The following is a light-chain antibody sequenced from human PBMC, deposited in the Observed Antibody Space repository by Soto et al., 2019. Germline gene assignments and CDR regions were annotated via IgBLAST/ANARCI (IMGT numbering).Light chain of an antibody. CDR2: GAS. V-gene: IGKV3-15*01. CDR3: QQYNNWPPT. J-gene: IGKJ2*01. Sequence: EIVMTQSPATLSVSPGERATLSCRASQSVSSNLVWYQQKRGQAPRLLIYGASTRATGIPARFSGSGSGTEITLTISRLQYEDFAVYYCQQYNNWPPTFGQGTKLEIK. CDR1: QSVSSN.